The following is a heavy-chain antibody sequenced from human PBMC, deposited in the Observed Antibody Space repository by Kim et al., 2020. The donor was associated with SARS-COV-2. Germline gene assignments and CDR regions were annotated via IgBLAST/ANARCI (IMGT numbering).Heavy chain of an antibody. CDR3: ARGAMIVVGNWFDP. CDR1: GGSISSGGYY. J-gene: IGHJ5*02. D-gene: IGHD3-22*01. V-gene: IGHV4-31*03. Sequence: SETLSLTCTVSGGSISSGGYYLSWIRQHPGKGLEWIGYIYYSGSTYYNPSLKSRVTISVDTSKNQFSLKLSSVTAADTAVYYCARGAMIVVGNWFDPWGQGTLVTVSS. CDR2: IYYSGST.